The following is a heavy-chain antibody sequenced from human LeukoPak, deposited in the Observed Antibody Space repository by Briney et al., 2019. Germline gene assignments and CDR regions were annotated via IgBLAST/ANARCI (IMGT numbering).Heavy chain of an antibody. V-gene: IGHV4-39*07. CDR3: ARGGCSSISCYYYYGMDV. CDR2: ISYSGST. D-gene: IGHD2-2*01. CDR1: GASISSTSYL. Sequence: SETLSLTCSVSGASISSTSYLWGWIRQPPGKGLEWIGSISYSGSTNYNPSLTSRVTISVDTSKNQFSLKLSSVTAADTALYYCARGGCSSISCYYYYGMDVWGQGTTVTVSS. J-gene: IGHJ6*02.